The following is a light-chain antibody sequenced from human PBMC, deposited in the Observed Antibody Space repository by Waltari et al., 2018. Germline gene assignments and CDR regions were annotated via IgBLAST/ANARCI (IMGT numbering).Light chain of an antibody. CDR1: QSVSINY. CDR2: GAS. Sequence: EIVLTQSPGTLSLSPGEGATLSCRASQSVSINYLAWYQQKPGQAPRLLIYGASFRATGIPDRFSGSGSGTDFSLIISRLEPEDFVVYYCQQYSSSPRTFGQGTKVEIK. J-gene: IGKJ1*01. CDR3: QQYSSSPRT. V-gene: IGKV3-20*01.